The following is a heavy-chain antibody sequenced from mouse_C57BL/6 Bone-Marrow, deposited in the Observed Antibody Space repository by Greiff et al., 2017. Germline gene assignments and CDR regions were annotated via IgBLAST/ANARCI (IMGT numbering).Heavy chain of an antibody. Sequence: QVQLKESGPGLVQPSQSLSITCTVSGFSLTSYGVHWVRQSPGKGLEWLGVIWSGGSTDYNAAFISRLSISKDNSKSQVFFKMNSLQADDTAIYYCARNRHYYGSRVGAMDYWGQGTSVTASS. V-gene: IGHV2-2*01. CDR3: ARNRHYYGSRVGAMDY. CDR1: GFSLTSYG. D-gene: IGHD1-1*01. CDR2: IWSGGST. J-gene: IGHJ4*01.